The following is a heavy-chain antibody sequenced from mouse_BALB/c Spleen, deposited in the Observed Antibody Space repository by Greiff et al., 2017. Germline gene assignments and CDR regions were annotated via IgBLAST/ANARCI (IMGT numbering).Heavy chain of an antibody. V-gene: IGHV1S29*02. J-gene: IGHJ3*01. Sequence: EVKLMESGPELVRPGASVKISCKASGYTFTDYNMHWVKQSHGKSLEWIGYIYPYNGGTGYNQKFKSKATLTVDNSSSTAYMELRSLTSEDSAVYYCATNYDYDGDWGQGTLVTVSA. D-gene: IGHD2-4*01. CDR1: GYTFTDYN. CDR3: ATNYDYDGD. CDR2: IYPYNGGT.